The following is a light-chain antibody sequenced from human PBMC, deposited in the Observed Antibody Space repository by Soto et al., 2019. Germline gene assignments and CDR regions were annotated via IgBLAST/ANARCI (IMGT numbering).Light chain of an antibody. CDR1: RSLVASDGNAY. J-gene: IGKJ5*01. Sequence: EIVLTQTPLLSPVTLGQPASISCRSSRSLVASDGNAYLTWLHQRPGQPPRPLIYKVSQRLSGVPDRFSRSGGGTDFTLHISRVEAEDVGTYFCMQATQLRTFGQGTRLEIK. CDR2: KVS. V-gene: IGKV2-24*01. CDR3: MQATQLRT.